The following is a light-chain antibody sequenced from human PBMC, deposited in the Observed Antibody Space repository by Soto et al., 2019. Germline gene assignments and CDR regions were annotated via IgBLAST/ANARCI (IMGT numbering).Light chain of an antibody. CDR2: EVS. V-gene: IGLV2-14*01. CDR3: QVWDSSSDHQSVV. CDR1: SSDVGGYNY. J-gene: IGLJ2*01. Sequence: QSALTQPASVSGSPGQSITISCTGTSSDVGGYNYVSWYQQHPGKAPKLMIYEVSNRPSGVSNRFSGSKSGNTASLTISGLQAEDEADYYCQVWDSSSDHQSVVFGGGTKLTVL.